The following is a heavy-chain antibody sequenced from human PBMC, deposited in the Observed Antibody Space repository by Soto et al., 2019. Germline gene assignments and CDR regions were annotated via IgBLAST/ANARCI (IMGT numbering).Heavy chain of an antibody. CDR2: IIPIFGTA. CDR3: ATNYGDYVKSWFDP. CDR1: GGTFSSYA. D-gene: IGHD4-17*01. V-gene: IGHV1-69*06. Sequence: ASVKVSCKASGGTFSSYAISWVRQAPGQGLEWMGGIIPIFGTANYAQKFQGRVTITADKSTSTAYMELSSLRSEDTAVYYCATNYGDYVKSWFDPWGQGTLVTVSS. J-gene: IGHJ5*02.